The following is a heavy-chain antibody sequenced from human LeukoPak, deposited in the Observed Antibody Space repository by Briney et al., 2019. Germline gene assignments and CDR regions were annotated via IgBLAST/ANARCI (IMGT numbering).Heavy chain of an antibody. J-gene: IGHJ4*02. Sequence: GGSLRLSCAASGFTFSRYWMTWVRQAPGKGLEWVANIKEDGSDKYYVDPVKGRFTISRDNAKNSLYLQMNSLRAEDTAVYYCASFELWSYFDYWGQGTLVTVSS. CDR1: GFTFSRYW. V-gene: IGHV3-7*03. CDR3: ASFELWSYFDY. CDR2: IKEDGSDK. D-gene: IGHD5-18*01.